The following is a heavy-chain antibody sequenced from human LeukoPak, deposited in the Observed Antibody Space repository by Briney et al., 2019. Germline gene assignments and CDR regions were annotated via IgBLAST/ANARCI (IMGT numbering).Heavy chain of an antibody. CDR1: GYTFTSYY. V-gene: IGHV1-46*01. J-gene: IGHJ5*02. D-gene: IGHD4-23*01. CDR2: INPSGGST. CDR3: ARDNSVEDTAWWFDP. Sequence: GASVKVSCKASGYTFTSYYMHWVRQAPGQGLEWMGIINPSGGSTSYAQKFQGRVTMTRDMSTSTDYMELSSLRSEDTAVYYCARDNSVEDTAWWFDPWGQGTWSPSPQ.